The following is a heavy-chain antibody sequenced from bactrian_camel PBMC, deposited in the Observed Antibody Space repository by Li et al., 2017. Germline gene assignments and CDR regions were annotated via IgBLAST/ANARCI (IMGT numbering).Heavy chain of an antibody. D-gene: IGHD4*01. J-gene: IGHJ4*01. CDR3: VRSGYYDDYGPLWN. Sequence: HVQLVESGGGLVQPGGSLRLSCVASGFTFSSYWMYWVRQPPGKGPEWVARMSPDGITTQYGNSVKGRFTISRDSAKKTVYLQMSSLKPEDTAVYYCVRSGYYDDYGPLWNWGQGTQVTVS. CDR1: GFTFSSYW. CDR2: MSPDGITT. V-gene: IGHV3S6*01.